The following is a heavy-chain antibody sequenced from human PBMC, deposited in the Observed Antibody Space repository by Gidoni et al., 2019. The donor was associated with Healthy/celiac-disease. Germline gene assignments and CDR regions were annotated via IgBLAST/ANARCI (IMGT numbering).Heavy chain of an antibody. Sequence: EVQLVESGGGLVQPGGSLSLACAPSGFTFSSYWTPWVRQAPGKGLVWVSRIKSDGSSTSDADSVKGRFTISRDNAKNTLYLQMNSLRAEDTAVYYCARGEDIVVVPAAIQGGTDAFDIWGQGTMVTVSS. CDR3: ARGEDIVVVPAAIQGGTDAFDI. CDR2: IKSDGSST. D-gene: IGHD2-2*02. J-gene: IGHJ3*02. V-gene: IGHV3-74*01. CDR1: GFTFSSYW.